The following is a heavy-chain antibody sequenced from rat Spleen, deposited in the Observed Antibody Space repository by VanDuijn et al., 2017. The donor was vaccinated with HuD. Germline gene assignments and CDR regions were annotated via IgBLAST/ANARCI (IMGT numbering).Heavy chain of an antibody. V-gene: IGHV2S63*01. CDR3: TRGDYYYVMDA. J-gene: IGHJ4*01. CDR1: GFPLTDYS. D-gene: IGHD4-2*01. CDR2: MWSGGST. Sequence: EVQLKESGPGLVQPSQTLSLTCTVSGFPLTDYSVHWVRQPPGKGLEWMGVMWSGGSTENNSALKSRLSISRDNSKSQVFLKMNSLQTEDTAIYYCTRGDYYYVMDAWGQGASVTVAS.